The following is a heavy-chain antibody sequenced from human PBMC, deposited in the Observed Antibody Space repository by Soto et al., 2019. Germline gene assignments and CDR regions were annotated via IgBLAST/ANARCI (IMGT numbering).Heavy chain of an antibody. V-gene: IGHV4-31*03. CDR2: IYYSGST. CDR3: ARAPKTQDEYYFDY. Sequence: PSETLSLTCTVSAGSISSGGYYWSWIRQHPGKGLEWIGYIYYSGSTYYNPSLKSRVTISVDTSKNQFSLKLSSVTAADTAVYNCARAPKTQDEYYFDYWGQGTLVTVSS. CDR1: AGSISSGGYY. J-gene: IGHJ4*02.